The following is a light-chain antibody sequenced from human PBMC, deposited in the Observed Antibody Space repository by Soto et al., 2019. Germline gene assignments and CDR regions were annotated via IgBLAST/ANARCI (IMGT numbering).Light chain of an antibody. CDR3: QLYGSPLT. J-gene: IGKJ4*01. CDR1: QSVSKSY. CDR2: GAS. V-gene: IGKV3-20*01. Sequence: DIVLTQSPGTLSLSPGERAPLSCRASQSVSKSYIAWYQQRPGQPPRLLIFGASIRATGIPDRFSGSGSETDYTLTISRLEPEDFAVYYRQLYGSPLTFGGGTKVEI.